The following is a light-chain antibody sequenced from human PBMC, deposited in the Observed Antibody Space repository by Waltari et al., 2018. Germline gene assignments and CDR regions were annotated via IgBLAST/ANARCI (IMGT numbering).Light chain of an antibody. Sequence: QSALTQPASVSGPPGQSITIPCTGTSSRGGGYHYVSWYQQHPGKAPKPMIYDVSNRPSGVSNRFSGSKSGNTASLTISVLQAEDEADYYCSSYTSSSTLVFGGGTKLTVL. V-gene: IGLV2-14*01. CDR2: DVS. CDR3: SSYTSSSTLV. CDR1: SSRGGGYHY. J-gene: IGLJ2*01.